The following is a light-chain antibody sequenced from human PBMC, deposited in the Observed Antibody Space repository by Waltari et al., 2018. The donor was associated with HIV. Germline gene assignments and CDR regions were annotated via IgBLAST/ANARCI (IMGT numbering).Light chain of an antibody. J-gene: IGKJ1*01. CDR3: HQYYTAQMWT. Sequence: DIQMTQSPSSLSASLGDRVTITCRASQGISNSLAWYQQKPGKAPKLLLFAASRLESGVPSRFSGSGSGTDYTLTISSLHPEDFATYYCHQYYTAQMWTFGQGTKVEVK. CDR2: AAS. CDR1: QGISNS. V-gene: IGKV1-NL1*01.